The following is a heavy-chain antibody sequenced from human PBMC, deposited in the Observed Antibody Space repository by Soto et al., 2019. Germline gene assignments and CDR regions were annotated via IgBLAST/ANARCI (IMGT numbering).Heavy chain of an antibody. J-gene: IGHJ4*02. CDR1: GFTFRGYW. CDR2: IKEDGSEK. Sequence: GGSLRLSCAASGFTFRGYWMSWVRQAPGKGLEWVANIKEDGSEKYYVESVRGRFTISRDNAKNSLYLQMNSLRAADTAVYYCKRAANHDYWGQGTLVTVS. V-gene: IGHV3-7*05. CDR3: KRAANHDY.